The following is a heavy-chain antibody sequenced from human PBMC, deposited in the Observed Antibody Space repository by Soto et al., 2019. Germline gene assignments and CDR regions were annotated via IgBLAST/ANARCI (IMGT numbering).Heavy chain of an antibody. CDR3: ARDLGGWPDY. D-gene: IGHD2-15*01. Sequence: ASVKVSCKASGYTFTTYYMHWVRQAPGQGLEWMGIINPSGGSTRYAQKFQGRVTMTRDTSTSTVYMELSSLRSEDTAVYYCARDLGGWPDYWGQGTLVTVSS. J-gene: IGHJ4*02. V-gene: IGHV1-46*01. CDR1: GYTFTTYY. CDR2: INPSGGST.